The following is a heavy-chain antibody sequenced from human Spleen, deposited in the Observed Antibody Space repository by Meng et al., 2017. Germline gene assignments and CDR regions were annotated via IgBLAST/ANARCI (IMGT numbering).Heavy chain of an antibody. CDR1: GFTFYNYA. J-gene: IGHJ4*02. CDR3: AGVFSVVGSYFDS. V-gene: IGHV3-23*01. Sequence: GESLKILCAASGFTFYNYALNWVRQAPGKGLEWVSVISTIGGSTYYADSVKGRFTISRDNSRNTPYLQMSNLRAEDTAVYYCAGVFSVVGSYFDSWGQGTLVTVSS. D-gene: IGHD1-26*01. CDR2: ISTIGGST.